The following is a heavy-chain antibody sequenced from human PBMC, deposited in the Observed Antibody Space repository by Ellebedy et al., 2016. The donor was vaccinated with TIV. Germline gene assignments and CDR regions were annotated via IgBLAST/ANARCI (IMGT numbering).Heavy chain of an antibody. J-gene: IGHJ4*02. D-gene: IGHD6-19*01. CDR2: IYYSGST. CDR1: GGSISSYY. Sequence: MPSETLSLTCTVSGGSISSYYWSWIRQPPGKGLEWIGYIYYSGSTNYNPSLKSRVTISVDTSKNQFSLKLSSVTAADTAVYYCARYPGVAAHDFDYWGQGTLVTVSS. V-gene: IGHV4-59*01. CDR3: ARYPGVAAHDFDY.